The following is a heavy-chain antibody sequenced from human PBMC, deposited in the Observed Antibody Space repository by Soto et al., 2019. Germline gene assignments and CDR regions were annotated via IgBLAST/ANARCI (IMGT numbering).Heavy chain of an antibody. Sequence: EVQLVESGGGLVKPGGSLRLSCAASGFTFSSYAMNWVRQAPGKGLEWVSSISSGSSYIYSADSVKGRFTISRDNAKNSLYLQMNSLRAEDTAVYYCARSLTAVTPADYWGRGTLVTVSS. D-gene: IGHD4-17*01. CDR2: ISSGSSYI. CDR3: ARSLTAVTPADY. V-gene: IGHV3-21*01. CDR1: GFTFSSYA. J-gene: IGHJ4*02.